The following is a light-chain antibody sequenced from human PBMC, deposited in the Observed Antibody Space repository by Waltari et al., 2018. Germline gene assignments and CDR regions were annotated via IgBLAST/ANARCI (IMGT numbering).Light chain of an antibody. CDR2: GAS. Sequence: EIVLTQSPGTLSLSPGERATLSCRASQSVSRTLAWYQQKPGQAPRLLIYGASIRATGIPDRFSGSGSGTDFSLTISRLEPEDFAVNYCQHYVRLPATFGQGTKVEIK. V-gene: IGKV3-20*01. CDR3: QHYVRLPAT. J-gene: IGKJ1*01. CDR1: QSVSRT.